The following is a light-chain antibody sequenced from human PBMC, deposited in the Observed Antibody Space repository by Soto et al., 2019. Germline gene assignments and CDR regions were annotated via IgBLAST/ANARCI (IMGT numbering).Light chain of an antibody. Sequence: EIVLTQSPATLSLSPGVRGTLSCRASEIVANYLAWYQQKPGQAPRLLVYDVSNRATGIPARFSGGGSETDFTLTISNLEPEDFAVYYCQQRSDWPWTFGQGTKV. CDR1: EIVANY. CDR2: DVS. V-gene: IGKV3-11*01. CDR3: QQRSDWPWT. J-gene: IGKJ1*01.